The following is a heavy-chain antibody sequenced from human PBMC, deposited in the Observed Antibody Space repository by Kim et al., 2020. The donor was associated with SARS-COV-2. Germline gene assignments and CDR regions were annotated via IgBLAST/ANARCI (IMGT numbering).Heavy chain of an antibody. V-gene: IGHV3-48*02. J-gene: IGHJ4*02. CDR1: GFTFSSYS. CDR2: ISSSSSTI. Sequence: GGSLRLSCAASGFTFSSYSMNWVRQAPGKGLEWVSYISSSSSTIYYADSVKGRFTISRDNAKNSLYLQMNSLRDEDTAVYYCARDRHYYDSSGYYYCLDYWGQGTLVTVSS. D-gene: IGHD3-22*01. CDR3: ARDRHYYDSSGYYYCLDY.